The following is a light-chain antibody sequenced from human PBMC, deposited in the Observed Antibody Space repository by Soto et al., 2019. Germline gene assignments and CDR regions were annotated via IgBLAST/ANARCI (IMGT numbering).Light chain of an antibody. V-gene: IGKV3-11*01. CDR3: QQRSNWPSIT. J-gene: IGKJ5*01. Sequence: EIVMTQSPATLSVSPGERATLSCRASQSVSSYLAWYQQKPGQAPRLLIFGASSRATGIPDRFSGSGSGTDFTLTIYSLEPEDSAVYYCQQRSNWPSITFGQGTRLEIK. CDR1: QSVSSY. CDR2: GAS.